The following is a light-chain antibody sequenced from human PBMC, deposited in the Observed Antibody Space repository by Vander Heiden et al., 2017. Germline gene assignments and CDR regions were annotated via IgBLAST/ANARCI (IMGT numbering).Light chain of an antibody. V-gene: IGLV2-8*01. CDR3: SSYAVNSIWL. Sequence: QSALTQPPSASGSPGQSVTISCTGSSSDVGAYNYVSWYQQYPGKAPKLMIYEVSKRPSGVPDRFSGSKSDNAAYLTVSGLRAEDEADYYCSSYAVNSIWLFGGGTKLTVL. CDR1: SSDVGAYNY. CDR2: EVS. J-gene: IGLJ3*02.